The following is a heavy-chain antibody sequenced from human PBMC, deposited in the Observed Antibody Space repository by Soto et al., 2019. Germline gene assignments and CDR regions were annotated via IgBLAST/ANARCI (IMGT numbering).Heavy chain of an antibody. CDR1: GGTFSSYA. V-gene: IGHV1-69*01. Sequence: QVQLVQSGAEVKKPGSSVKVSCKASGGTFSSYAISWVRQAPGQGLEWMGGIIPIFGTANYAQKFQGRVTITADESTSTDYMELSSLRSEDTAVYYCARGRQSYDFWSGYYDYYYYGMDVWGQGTTVTVSS. CDR3: ARGRQSYDFWSGYYDYYYYGMDV. D-gene: IGHD3-3*01. J-gene: IGHJ6*02. CDR2: IIPIFGTA.